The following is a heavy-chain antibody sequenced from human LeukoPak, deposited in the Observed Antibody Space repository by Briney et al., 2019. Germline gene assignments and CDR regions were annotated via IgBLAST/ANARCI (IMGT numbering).Heavy chain of an antibody. CDR2: FDPEDGET. J-gene: IGHJ4*02. Sequence: GASVKVSCKVSGYTLTELSMHWVRQAPGKGLEWMGGFDPEDGETIYAQKFQGRVTMTEDTSTDTAYMEPSSLRSEDTAVYYCATVKIAVAGLGYWGQGTLVTVSS. V-gene: IGHV1-24*01. CDR3: ATVKIAVAGLGY. D-gene: IGHD6-19*01. CDR1: GYTLTELS.